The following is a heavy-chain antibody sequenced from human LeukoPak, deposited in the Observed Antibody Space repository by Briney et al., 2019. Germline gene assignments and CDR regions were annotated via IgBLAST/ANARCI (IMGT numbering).Heavy chain of an antibody. V-gene: IGHV3-21*01. Sequence: PGGSLRLSCAASGFTFSSYSMNWVRQAPGKGLEWVSSISSSSSYIYYADSVKGRFTISRDNAKNSLYLQMNSLRAEDTAVYYCARVYTRRQYYDFWSGYINWFDPWGQGTLVTVSS. CDR3: ARVYTRRQYYDFWSGYINWFDP. CDR2: ISSSSSYI. CDR1: GFTFSSYS. D-gene: IGHD3-3*01. J-gene: IGHJ5*02.